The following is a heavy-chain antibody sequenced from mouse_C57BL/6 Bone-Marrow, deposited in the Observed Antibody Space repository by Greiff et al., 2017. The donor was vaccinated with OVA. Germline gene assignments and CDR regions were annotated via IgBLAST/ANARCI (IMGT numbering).Heavy chain of an antibody. D-gene: IGHD2-3*01. CDR3: ARDDGYYTAWFAY. Sequence: QVQLKESGPELVKPGASVKLSCKASGYTFTSYDINWVKQRPGQGLEWIGWIYPGDGSTKYNEKLKGKATLTVDTSSSTAYMELHSLTSEDSAVYFCARDDGYYTAWFAYWGQGTLVTVSA. V-gene: IGHV1-85*01. J-gene: IGHJ3*01. CDR2: IYPGDGST. CDR1: GYTFTSYD.